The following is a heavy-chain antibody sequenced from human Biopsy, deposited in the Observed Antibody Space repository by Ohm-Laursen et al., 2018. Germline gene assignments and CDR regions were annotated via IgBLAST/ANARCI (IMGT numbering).Heavy chain of an antibody. CDR1: GFTFSNFG. CDR3: AKDWLQSWYFDH. J-gene: IGHJ4*02. D-gene: IGHD5-24*01. V-gene: IGHV3-30*18. Sequence: SLRLSCAASGFTFSNFGIHWIRQAPGKGLEWVALISGVGNDQFYAESAKGRFTVSRDNSKNTVDLQMNNLKTEDTAVYYCAKDWLQSWYFDHWGQGTLVTVSS. CDR2: ISGVGNDQ.